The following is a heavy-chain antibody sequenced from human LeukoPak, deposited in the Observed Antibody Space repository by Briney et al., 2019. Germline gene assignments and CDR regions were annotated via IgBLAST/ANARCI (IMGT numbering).Heavy chain of an antibody. Sequence: SVKVSCKASGGTFSSYAISWVRQAPGQGLEWMGGIIPIFGTANYAQKFQGRVTMTRDMSTSTVYMELSSLTSEDTAVYYCAREMGVGSTMGYFYYWGQGTLVTVSS. CDR1: GGTFSSYA. CDR3: AREMGVGSTMGYFYY. V-gene: IGHV1-69*05. J-gene: IGHJ4*02. D-gene: IGHD1-26*01. CDR2: IIPIFGTA.